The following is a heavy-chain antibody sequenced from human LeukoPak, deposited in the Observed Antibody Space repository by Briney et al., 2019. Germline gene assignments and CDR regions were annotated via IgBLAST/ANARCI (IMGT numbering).Heavy chain of an antibody. Sequence: GESLKISFKGSGYSFTSYGIGWVRQMPGKGLEWKGIIYPGDSDTRYSPSFQGQVTISADKSISTAYLQWSSLKASDTAMYYCASSLVVTLRSDAFDIWGQGTMVTVSS. CDR1: GYSFTSYG. J-gene: IGHJ3*02. V-gene: IGHV5-51*01. CDR2: IYPGDSDT. D-gene: IGHD4-23*01. CDR3: ASSLVVTLRSDAFDI.